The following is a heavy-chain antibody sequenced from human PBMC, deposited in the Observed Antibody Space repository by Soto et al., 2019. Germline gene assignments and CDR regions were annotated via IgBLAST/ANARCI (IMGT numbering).Heavy chain of an antibody. CDR1: GFTFSSYA. V-gene: IGHV3-23*01. D-gene: IGHD2-21*02. J-gene: IGHJ4*02. CDR3: AKVRIGCGGDCSYFDY. Sequence: GSLRLSCAASGFTFSSYAMSWVRQAPGKGLEWVSAISGSGGSTYYADSVKGRFTISRDNSKNTLYLQMNSLRAEDTAVYYCAKVRIGCGGDCSYFDYWGQGTLVTVSS. CDR2: ISGSGGST.